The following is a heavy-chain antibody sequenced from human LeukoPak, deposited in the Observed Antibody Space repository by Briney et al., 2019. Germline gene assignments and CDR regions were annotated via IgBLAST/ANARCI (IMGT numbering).Heavy chain of an antibody. D-gene: IGHD3-3*01. CDR2: INHSGST. Sequence: SETLSLTCAVYGRSFSGSYWSWIRQPPGKGLEWIGEINHSGSTNYNPSLKSRVTISVDTSKNQFSLKLSSVTAADTAVYYCAVYPPQPHYDWGQGTTVTVSS. CDR3: AVYPPQPHYD. V-gene: IGHV4-34*01. J-gene: IGHJ6*02. CDR1: GRSFSGSY.